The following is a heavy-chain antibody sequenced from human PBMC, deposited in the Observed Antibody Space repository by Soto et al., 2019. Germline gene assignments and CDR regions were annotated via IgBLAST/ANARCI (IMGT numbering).Heavy chain of an antibody. J-gene: IGHJ4*02. Sequence: QVQLVESGGGVVQPGRSLRLSCAATGFTFSSYGMHWVRQAPGKGLEWVAVISYDGSNNYYADSVKGRFTISRDNSTNTLYLQINSLRAEDTAVYYCAKASVSAAGKGFDYWGQGTLVTVSS. V-gene: IGHV3-30*18. CDR3: AKASVSAAGKGFDY. D-gene: IGHD6-13*01. CDR1: GFTFSSYG. CDR2: ISYDGSNN.